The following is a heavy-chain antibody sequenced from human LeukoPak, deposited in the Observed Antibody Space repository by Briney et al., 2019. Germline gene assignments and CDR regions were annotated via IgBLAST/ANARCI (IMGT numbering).Heavy chain of an antibody. CDR3: TTGRSGY. CDR1: SFVFNNAF. Sequence: GGSLGLSCVAPSFVFNNAFMNWVRQAPGKGLEWVGRIKSKTDGGTTDYAAPVKGRFTISRDDSKNTLYLQMNSLKTEDTAVYYCTTGRSGYWGQGTLVTVSS. CDR2: IKSKTDGGTT. V-gene: IGHV3-15*07. J-gene: IGHJ4*02.